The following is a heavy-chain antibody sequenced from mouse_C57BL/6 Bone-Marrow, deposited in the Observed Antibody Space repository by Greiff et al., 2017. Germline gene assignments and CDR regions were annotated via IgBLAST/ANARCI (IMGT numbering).Heavy chain of an antibody. CDR3: ARGYGTQDAMDY. CDR2: ISSGSSTI. Sequence: EVKLVESGGGLVKPGGSLKISCAASGFTFSDYGMHWVRQAPEKGLEWVAYISSGSSTIYYADTVKGRFTISRDNAKNTLFLQITSLMSEDTAMYDCARGYGTQDAMDYWGQGPSVTDSS. D-gene: IGHD1-1*01. V-gene: IGHV5-17*01. J-gene: IGHJ4*01. CDR1: GFTFSDYG.